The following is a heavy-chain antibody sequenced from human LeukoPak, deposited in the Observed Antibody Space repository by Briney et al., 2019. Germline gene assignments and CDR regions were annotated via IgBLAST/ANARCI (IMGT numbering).Heavy chain of an antibody. J-gene: IGHJ4*02. D-gene: IGHD1-20*01. CDR2: INIDGSST. CDR1: GFTFSSYW. V-gene: IGHV3-74*01. CDR3: ARVGHNWNHDY. Sequence: GGSLRLSCAASGFTFSSYWMHWVRQGPGKGLVWVSRINIDGSSTTYADSVKGRFTISRDNAKNSLYLQMNSLRAEDTAVYYCARVGHNWNHDYWGQGTLVTVSS.